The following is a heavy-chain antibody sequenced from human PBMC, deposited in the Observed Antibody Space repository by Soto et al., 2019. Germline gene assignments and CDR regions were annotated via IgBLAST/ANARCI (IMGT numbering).Heavy chain of an antibody. V-gene: IGHV5-10-1*01. D-gene: IGHD3-3*01. Sequence: GESLKISCKGSGYSFTSYWISWVRQMPGKGLEWMGRIDPSDSYTNYSPSFQGHVTISADKSISTAYLQWSSLKASDTAMYYCARSITIFGVAKYYGMDVWGQGTTVTVSS. J-gene: IGHJ6*02. CDR3: ARSITIFGVAKYYGMDV. CDR1: GYSFTSYW. CDR2: IDPSDSYT.